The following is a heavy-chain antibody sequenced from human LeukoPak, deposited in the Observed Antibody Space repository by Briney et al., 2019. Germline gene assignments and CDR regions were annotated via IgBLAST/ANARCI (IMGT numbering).Heavy chain of an antibody. J-gene: IGHJ3*02. CDR1: GGSISSYY. CDR2: IYYGGST. Sequence: PSETLSLTCTVSGGSISSYYWSWIRQPPGKGLEWIGYIYYGGSTNYNPSLKSRVTISVDTSKNQFSLKLSSVTAADTAVYYCARLDTYYYDSSGYQAFDIWGQGTMVTVSS. CDR3: ARLDTYYYDSSGYQAFDI. V-gene: IGHV4-59*01. D-gene: IGHD3-22*01.